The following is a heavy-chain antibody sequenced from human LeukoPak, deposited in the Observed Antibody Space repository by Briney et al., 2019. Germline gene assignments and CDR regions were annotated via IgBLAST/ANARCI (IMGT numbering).Heavy chain of an antibody. CDR1: GGSIRSSSYY. CDR2: IYYSGST. D-gene: IGHD3-10*01. J-gene: IGHJ4*02. CDR3: ARIDYYGSGSY. V-gene: IGHV4-39*01. Sequence: PSETLSLTCTVSGGSIRSSSYYWGWIRQPPGKGLEWIGSIYYSGSTYYNPSLKSRVTISVDTSKNQFSLKLSSVTAADTAVYYCARIDYYGSGSYWGQGTLVTVSS.